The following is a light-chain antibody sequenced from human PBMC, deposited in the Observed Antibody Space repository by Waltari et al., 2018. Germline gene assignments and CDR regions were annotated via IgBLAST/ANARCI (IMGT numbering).Light chain of an antibody. J-gene: IGKJ4*01. Sequence: DIVLTQSPDCLAVPLGERVTINCKSKPSLLFSTNNKNHLAWYQQKTGQPPKLLIYWASTREPGVPDRFRGSGSGTDFTLTITSLQTEDVAVYYCQQYYRSPSLTFGGGTKVEIK. V-gene: IGKV4-1*01. CDR3: QQYYRSPSLT. CDR2: WAS. CDR1: PSLLFSTNNKNH.